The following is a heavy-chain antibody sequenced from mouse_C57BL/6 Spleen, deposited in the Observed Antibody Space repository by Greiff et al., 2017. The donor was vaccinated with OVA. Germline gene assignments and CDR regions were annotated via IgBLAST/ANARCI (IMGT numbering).Heavy chain of an antibody. Sequence: QVQLQQPGAELVKPGASVKLSCKASGYTFTSYWMHWVKQRPGQGLEWIGEIDPSDSDTNYNQKFKGKSTLTVDKSSSTAYMQLSSLTSEDSAVYYCARATVVAQYYFDDWGQGTTLTVSS. J-gene: IGHJ2*01. CDR1: GYTFTSYW. CDR2: IDPSDSDT. V-gene: IGHV1-69*01. D-gene: IGHD1-1*01. CDR3: ARATVVAQYYFDD.